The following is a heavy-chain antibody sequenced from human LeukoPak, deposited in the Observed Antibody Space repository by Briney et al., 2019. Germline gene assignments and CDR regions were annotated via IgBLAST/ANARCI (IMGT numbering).Heavy chain of an antibody. J-gene: IGHJ4*02. CDR1: GFTFGDDA. V-gene: IGHV3-49*04. CDR3: TRDKRSDGNYYYFDY. D-gene: IGHD4-17*01. CDR2: IRSKACGGTA. Sequence: GRSLRLSCAPSGFTFGDDALSWVRQAPGKGLEWVGFIRSKACGGTADYAASGKGRFTISRDDSNSIAYLQMTSLKTEDPAVYYCTRDKRSDGNYYYFDYWGQGTLVTVSS.